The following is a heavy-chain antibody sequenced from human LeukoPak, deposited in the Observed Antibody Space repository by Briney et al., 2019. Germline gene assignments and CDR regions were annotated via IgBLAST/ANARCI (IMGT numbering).Heavy chain of an antibody. D-gene: IGHD4-17*01. CDR3: AKAKDYGDYCFDY. CDR2: ISGSGGST. Sequence: PGGSLRLSCAASGFTFSSYAMSWVRQAPGKGLEWVSAISGSGGSTYYADSVKGRFTISRDNSENTLYLQMNSLRAEDTAVYYCAKAKDYGDYCFDYWGQGTLVTVSS. V-gene: IGHV3-23*01. CDR1: GFTFSSYA. J-gene: IGHJ4*02.